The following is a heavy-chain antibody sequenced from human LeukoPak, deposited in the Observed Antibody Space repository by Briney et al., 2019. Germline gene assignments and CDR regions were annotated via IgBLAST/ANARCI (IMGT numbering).Heavy chain of an antibody. CDR3: ARGSRFDP. CDR1: GYTFTSYG. Sequence: GASVKVSCKASGYTFTSYGISWVRQAPGQGLEWMGWISTYNGNTNYAQKLQGRVTMTRNTSISTAYMELSSLRSEDTAVYYCARGSRFDPWGQGTLVTVSS. CDR2: ISTYNGNT. J-gene: IGHJ5*02. V-gene: IGHV1-18*01.